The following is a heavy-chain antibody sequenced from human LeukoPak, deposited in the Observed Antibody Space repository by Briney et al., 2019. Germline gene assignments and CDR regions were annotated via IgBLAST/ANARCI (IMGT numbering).Heavy chain of an antibody. CDR1: GYTFTASG. CDR2: ISAYNGNT. J-gene: IGHJ4*02. CDR3: ARDRSSGWLPDYYSDY. Sequence: ASVKVSCKASGYTFTASGLCWVRQAPGQGLEWMGWISAYNGNTNYAQKLQGRVTMTTDTSTSIAYMELRSLRSDDTAVYYCARDRSSGWLPDYYSDYWGQGTLVTVSS. V-gene: IGHV1-18*01. D-gene: IGHD6-19*01.